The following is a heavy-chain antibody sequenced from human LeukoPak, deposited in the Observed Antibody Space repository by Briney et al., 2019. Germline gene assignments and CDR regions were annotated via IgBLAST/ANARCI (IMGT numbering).Heavy chain of an antibody. V-gene: IGHV3-33*01. CDR1: GFSFSSYG. CDR2: IWYDGSNK. D-gene: IGHD5-12*01. J-gene: IGHJ4*02. CDR3: ARAYSGFSSRGFDY. Sequence: PGRSLRLSCAASGFSFSSYGMHWVRQAPGKGLEWVADIWYDGSNKYYADSVKGRFTISRDNSKNTVSLQMTSLRAEDTAVYYCARAYSGFSSRGFDYWGQGTLDSVSS.